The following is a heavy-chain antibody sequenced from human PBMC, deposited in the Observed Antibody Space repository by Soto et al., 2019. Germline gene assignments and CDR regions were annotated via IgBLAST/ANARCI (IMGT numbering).Heavy chain of an antibody. Sequence: QVQLVQSGAEVKKPGASVKVSCKASGYTFTSYDINWVRQAPGQGLEWMGWMNPNSGKTGYAQKFQGRVNMTRNTSISTAYMELSSMRSEDTAVYYGARGVSLRGVSNWFDPWGQGTLVTVSS. CDR3: ARGVSLRGVSNWFDP. J-gene: IGHJ5*02. CDR2: MNPNSGKT. CDR1: GYTFTSYD. V-gene: IGHV1-8*01. D-gene: IGHD3-10*01.